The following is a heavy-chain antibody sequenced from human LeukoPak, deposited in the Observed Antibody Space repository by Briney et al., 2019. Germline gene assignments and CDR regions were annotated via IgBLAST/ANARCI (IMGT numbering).Heavy chain of an antibody. CDR2: INPNSGGT. Sequence: ASVKVSCKASGYTFTGYYMHWVRQAPGQGLEWMGWINPNSGGTNYAQKFQGRVTMTRDTSISTAYMELSRLRSDDTAVYYCARESLYDSSGYYYYYYYMDVWGKGTTVTVSS. D-gene: IGHD3-22*01. V-gene: IGHV1-2*02. CDR3: ARESLYDSSGYYYYYYYMDV. J-gene: IGHJ6*03. CDR1: GYTFTGYY.